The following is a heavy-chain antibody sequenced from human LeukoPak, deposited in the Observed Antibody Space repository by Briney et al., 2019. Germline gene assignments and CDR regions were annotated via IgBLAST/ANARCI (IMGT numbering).Heavy chain of an antibody. CDR3: ATFYYYDSSGYSREELIDY. Sequence: ASVKVSCKASGYTFTGYYMHWVRQAPGQGLEWMGWINPNSGGTNYAQKFQGWVTMTRDTSISTAYMELSRLRSDDTAVYYCATFYYYDSSGYSREELIDYWGQGTLVTVSS. D-gene: IGHD3-22*01. J-gene: IGHJ4*02. V-gene: IGHV1-2*04. CDR2: INPNSGGT. CDR1: GYTFTGYY.